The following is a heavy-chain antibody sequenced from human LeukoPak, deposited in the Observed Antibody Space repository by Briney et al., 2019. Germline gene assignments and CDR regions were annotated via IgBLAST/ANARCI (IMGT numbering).Heavy chain of an antibody. CDR1: GYTFTSYG. CDR3: ARDLRIAAAGTVLGNWFDP. CDR2: ISPYNGDP. J-gene: IGHJ5*02. D-gene: IGHD6-13*01. Sequence: GASVKVSCKASGYTFTSYGITWVRQAPGQGLEWMGWISPYNGDPDYAQKLQGRLTMTTDTPTSTAYMELRSLRSDDTAVYYCARDLRIAAAGTVLGNWFDPWGKGTLVTVSS. V-gene: IGHV1-18*01.